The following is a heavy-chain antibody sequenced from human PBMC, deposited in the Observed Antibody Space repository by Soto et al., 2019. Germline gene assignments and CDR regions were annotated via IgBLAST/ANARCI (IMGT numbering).Heavy chain of an antibody. V-gene: IGHV1-18*01. Sequence: QVQLVQSGAEMKKPGASVKVSCKTSGYTFSMYGISWVRQVPGRGLEWMGWISAYNGHANFAQRFQDRITMTTDTSTSTAYMELSSLRSDDNALYYCTRADSFTGTTRYYFDYWGQGTLVTVSS. D-gene: IGHD1-1*01. CDR1: GYTFSMYG. J-gene: IGHJ4*02. CDR3: TRADSFTGTTRYYFDY. CDR2: ISAYNGHA.